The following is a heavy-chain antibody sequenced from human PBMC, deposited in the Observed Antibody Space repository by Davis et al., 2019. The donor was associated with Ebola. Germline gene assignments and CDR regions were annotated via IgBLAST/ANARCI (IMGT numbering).Heavy chain of an antibody. J-gene: IGHJ4*02. D-gene: IGHD4-17*01. CDR1: GGTFSSYA. CDR3: AREGPMTTVTTVGIATDY. Sequence: SVKVSCKASGGTFSSYAISWVRQAPGQGLEWMGGIIPIFGTANYAQKFQGRVTITADESTSTAYMELSSLRSEDTAVYYCAREGPMTTVTTVGIATDYWGQGTLVTVSS. V-gene: IGHV1-69*13. CDR2: IIPIFGTA.